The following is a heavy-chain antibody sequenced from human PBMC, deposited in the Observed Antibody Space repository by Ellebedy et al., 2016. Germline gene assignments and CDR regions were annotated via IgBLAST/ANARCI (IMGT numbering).Heavy chain of an antibody. CDR3: ASFSGSYRNLDY. V-gene: IGHV3-23*01. CDR2: ICGSGTST. D-gene: IGHD1-26*01. CDR1: GFTFSSYA. Sequence: GESLKISCAASGFTFSSYAMSWVRQAPGKGLEWVSSICGSGTSTYYADSVKGRFTISRDNSKNTLYLQMNSLRAEDTAVYYCASFSGSYRNLDYWGQGTLVTVSS. J-gene: IGHJ4*02.